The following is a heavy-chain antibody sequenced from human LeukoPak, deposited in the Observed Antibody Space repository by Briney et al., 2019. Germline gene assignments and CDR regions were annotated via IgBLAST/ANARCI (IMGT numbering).Heavy chain of an antibody. CDR3: TTHGYSGYDHNY. Sequence: GSLKPFCCASGIPFSKPLVKLVRQGPGEGVELGGRIKSKTHGGTTDYAAPGKGRVTISRDDSQNTVYLQMNSLKTEDTAVYYCTTHGYSGYDHNYWGQGTLVTVSS. CDR1: GIPFSKPL. CDR2: IKSKTHGGTT. V-gene: IGHV3-15*01. J-gene: IGHJ4*02. D-gene: IGHD5-12*01.